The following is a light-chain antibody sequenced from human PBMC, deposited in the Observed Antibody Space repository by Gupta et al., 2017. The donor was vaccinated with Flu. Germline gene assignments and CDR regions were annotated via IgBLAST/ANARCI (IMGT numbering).Light chain of an antibody. J-gene: IGKJ3*01. V-gene: IGKV4-1*01. CDR3: QQYYSTPPT. Sequence: DIVMTQSPDSLSVSLGERATIHCMSSQSVLYSSNNKNYLAWYQQKPGQPPKLLIYWASTRESGVPDRFSDSGSGTDFTLTISSLQAEDVAVYYCQQYYSTPPTFGPGTKVDIK. CDR2: WAS. CDR1: QSVLYSSNNKNY.